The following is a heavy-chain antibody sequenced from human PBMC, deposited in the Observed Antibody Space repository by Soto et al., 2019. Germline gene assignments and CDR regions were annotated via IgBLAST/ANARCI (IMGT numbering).Heavy chain of an antibody. CDR3: ARQHYYDFWSDGMDV. J-gene: IGHJ6*02. CDR1: GYSFTSYW. V-gene: IGHV5-51*01. Sequence: GESLKISCQGSGYSFTSYWIGWVRQMPGKGLEWMGIIYPGDSDTRYSPSLQGQVTISADKSISTAYLQWSSLKASDTAMYYCARQHYYDFWSDGMDVWGQGTTVTVSS. D-gene: IGHD3-3*01. CDR2: IYPGDSDT.